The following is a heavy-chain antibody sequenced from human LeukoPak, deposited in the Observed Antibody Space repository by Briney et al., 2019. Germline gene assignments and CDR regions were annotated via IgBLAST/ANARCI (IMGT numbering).Heavy chain of an antibody. V-gene: IGHV4-34*01. Sequence: SETLSLTCAVYGGSFSGYYWSWIRQPPGKGLEWIGEINHSGSTNYNPSLKSRVTISVDTSKNQFSLKLSSVTAADTAVHYCARETYYDFWSGDSMDVWGQGTTVTVSS. D-gene: IGHD3-3*01. CDR3: ARETYYDFWSGDSMDV. J-gene: IGHJ6*02. CDR2: INHSGST. CDR1: GGSFSGYY.